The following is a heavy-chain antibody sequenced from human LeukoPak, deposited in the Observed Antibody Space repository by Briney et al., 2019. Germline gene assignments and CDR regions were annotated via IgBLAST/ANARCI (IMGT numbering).Heavy chain of an antibody. CDR3: AKSNQYYYDSSDFFDY. CDR2: ISGSGGST. D-gene: IGHD3-22*01. Sequence: PGGSLRHSCAASGFTFSSYAMSWVRQAPGKGLEWVSAISGSGGSTYYADSVKGRFTISRDNSKNTLYLQMNSLRAEDTAVYYCAKSNQYYYDSSDFFDYWGQGTLVTVSS. J-gene: IGHJ4*02. V-gene: IGHV3-23*01. CDR1: GFTFSSYA.